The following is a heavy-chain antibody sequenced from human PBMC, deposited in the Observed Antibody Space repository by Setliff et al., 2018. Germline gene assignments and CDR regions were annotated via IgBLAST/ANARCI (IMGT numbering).Heavy chain of an antibody. Sequence: SGPTLVNPTQSLTLTCTFSGFSLTTSGTCVTWIRQPPGKALEWLARIDWDGDKYYNTSLRTRLTLSKDTSKNQVFLTMTNMDPVDTATYYCARSRYELPHYYFDYWGQGILVTVSS. CDR1: GFSLTTSGTC. J-gene: IGHJ4*02. CDR3: ARSRYELPHYYFDY. CDR2: IDWDGDK. V-gene: IGHV2-70*11. D-gene: IGHD1-7*01.